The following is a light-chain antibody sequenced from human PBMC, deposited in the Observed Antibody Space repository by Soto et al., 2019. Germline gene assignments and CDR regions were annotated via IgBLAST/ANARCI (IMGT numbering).Light chain of an antibody. CDR2: DVS. V-gene: IGLV2-14*01. CDR1: SSGVGGYNY. J-gene: IGLJ1*01. Sequence: QSALTQPASVSGSPGQSITISCTGTSSGVGGYNYVSWYQQYPGKAPKLMIYDVSNRPSGVSNRFAGSKSGNTASLTISGLQAEVEADYYCSSYTSSSPDVFGTGIKVTVL. CDR3: SSYTSSSPDV.